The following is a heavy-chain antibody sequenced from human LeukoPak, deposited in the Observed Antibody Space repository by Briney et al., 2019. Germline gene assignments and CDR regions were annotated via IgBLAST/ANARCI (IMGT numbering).Heavy chain of an antibody. CDR1: GFTFGNFG. D-gene: IGHD3-10*02. J-gene: IGHJ2*01. Sequence: GVSLRLSCEASGFTFGNFGMTWVRQAPGKALQWVSGITGSSTWTYYAASVKGRFTVSRDNSQNTLHLQMNSLRADDTAVYYCARELVSSGTGYFDLWGRGTLVTVSS. CDR2: ITGSSTWT. CDR3: ARELVSSGTGYFDL. V-gene: IGHV3-23*01.